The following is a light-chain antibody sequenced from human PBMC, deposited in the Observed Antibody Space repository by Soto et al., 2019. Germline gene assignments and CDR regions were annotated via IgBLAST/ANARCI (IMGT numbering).Light chain of an antibody. V-gene: IGKV3-11*01. CDR3: QQRSNWPRT. J-gene: IGKJ1*01. CDR1: QSVSSY. Sequence: EIVLTQSPATLSLSPGQSAALFCRASQSVSSYLAWYQQKLGQAPRLLIYDASNRATGIPARFSGSGSGTDFNLTISSLETEDFAVYYCQQRSNWPRTFGQGTKVDIK. CDR2: DAS.